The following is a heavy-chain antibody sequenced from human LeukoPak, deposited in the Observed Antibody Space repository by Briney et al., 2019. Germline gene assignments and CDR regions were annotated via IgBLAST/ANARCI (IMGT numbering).Heavy chain of an antibody. CDR1: GYSISSGYY. CDR2: IYHSGST. J-gene: IGHJ5*02. V-gene: IGHV4-38-2*01. Sequence: PSETLSLTCAVSGYSISSGYYWGWIRQPPGKGLEWIGSIYHSGSTYYNPSLKSRVTISVDTSKNQFSLKLSSVTAADTAVDYCARTGKQTTVLNWFDPWGQGTLVTVSS. CDR3: ARTGKQTTVLNWFDP. D-gene: IGHD4-11*01.